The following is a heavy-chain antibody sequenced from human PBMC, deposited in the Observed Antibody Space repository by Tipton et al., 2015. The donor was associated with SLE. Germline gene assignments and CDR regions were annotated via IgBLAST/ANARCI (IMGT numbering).Heavy chain of an antibody. CDR2: ISYTGST. V-gene: IGHV4-61*05. J-gene: IGHJ4*02. CDR3: ARDSSVVRSFDY. Sequence: TLSLTCTVSGGSIRSTANFWGWIRQTPGKGLEWIGYISYTGSTSYNPSLKSQVTMSVDTSKNQFTLRLSSVAAADTAVYYCARDSSVVRSFDYGGQGTRVTVSS. CDR1: GGSIRSTANF. D-gene: IGHD2-2*01.